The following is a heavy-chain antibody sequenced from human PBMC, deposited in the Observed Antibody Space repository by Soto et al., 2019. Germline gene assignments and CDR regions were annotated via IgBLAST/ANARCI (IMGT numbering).Heavy chain of an antibody. Sequence: EVQLLESGGGLVQPGGSLRLSCAASGFTFSSYAMSWVRQAPGKGLEWVSAISGSGGSTYYADSVKGRFTISRDNSKNPLYLQRNSRRAEATAVYYCAKYGQGSYYTPEGPWYGAQGTLVPVSS. CDR3: AKYGQGSYYTPEGPWY. CDR2: ISGSGGST. J-gene: IGHJ4*02. V-gene: IGHV3-23*01. D-gene: IGHD3-10*01. CDR1: GFTFSSYA.